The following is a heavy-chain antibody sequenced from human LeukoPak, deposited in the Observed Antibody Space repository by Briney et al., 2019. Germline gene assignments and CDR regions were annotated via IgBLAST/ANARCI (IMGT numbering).Heavy chain of an antibody. CDR3: AREGKGGYYFDH. CDR1: GFTFSDYY. V-gene: IGHV3-11*04. J-gene: IGHJ4*02. D-gene: IGHD2-15*01. Sequence: PGGSLRLSCAASGFTFSDYYMSWLRQAPGKGLEGVSYIVNGGSTIYYADSVKGRFTISRDNAKDSLYLQMNSLRAEDTAVYYCAREGKGGYYFDHWGQGTLVTVSS. CDR2: IVNGGSTI.